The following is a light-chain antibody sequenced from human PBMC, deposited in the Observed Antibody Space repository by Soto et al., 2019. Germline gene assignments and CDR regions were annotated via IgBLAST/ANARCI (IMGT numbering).Light chain of an antibody. V-gene: IGKV3-11*01. CDR3: QQRSNPLT. J-gene: IGKJ4*01. Sequence: EIVFTHSPATLSLSPVEIATLAFMASQSISYYLAWYQQKPGQAPRLLIYDASNRATGVPARFSGSGYGTDFTLTISSLEPEDFAVYYCQQRSNPLTFGGGTKVDIK. CDR1: QSISYY. CDR2: DAS.